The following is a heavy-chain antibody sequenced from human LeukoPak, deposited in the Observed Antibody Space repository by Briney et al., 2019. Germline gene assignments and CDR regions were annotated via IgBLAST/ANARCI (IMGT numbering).Heavy chain of an antibody. V-gene: IGHV4-34*01. Sequence: SETLSLTCAVYGGSFSGYYWSWIRRPPGKGLEWIGEINHSGSTNCDPSLKSRLTISVDTSKNQFSLKLSSVTAADTAVYYCARAGWRDSGSRHDYWGQGTLVTVSS. CDR3: ARAGWRDSGSRHDY. D-gene: IGHD3-10*01. J-gene: IGHJ4*02. CDR2: INHSGST. CDR1: GGSFSGYY.